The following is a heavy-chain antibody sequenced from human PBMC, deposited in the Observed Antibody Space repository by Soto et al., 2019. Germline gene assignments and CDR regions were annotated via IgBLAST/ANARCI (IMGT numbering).Heavy chain of an antibody. CDR1: GGSVSSGGYY. CDR2: IYYSGTT. CDR3: ARRALPQCINGVCYKDGFWDY. D-gene: IGHD2-8*01. V-gene: IGHV4-31*03. J-gene: IGHJ4*02. Sequence: PSETLSLTCTVSGGSVSSGGYYWSWIRQHTGTGLEWIGYIYYSGTTYFNPSLKSRASISLDTSKNEFSLKLTSVTAADTAVYYCARRALPQCINGVCYKDGFWDYWGQGSLVTGSS.